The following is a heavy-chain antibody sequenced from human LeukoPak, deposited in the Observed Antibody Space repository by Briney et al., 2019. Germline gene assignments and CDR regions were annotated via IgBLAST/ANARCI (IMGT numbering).Heavy chain of an antibody. CDR2: IYYSGCT. Sequence: PSETLSLTCTVSGGSISSYYWSWIRQPPGKGLEWIGYIYYSGCTNYNPSLKSRVTISVDTSKNQFSLKLSSVTAADTAVYYCARDWYDIFGYYYGMDVWGQGTTVTVSS. CDR3: ARDWYDIFGYYYGMDV. CDR1: GGSISSYY. D-gene: IGHD3-9*01. V-gene: IGHV4-59*01. J-gene: IGHJ6*02.